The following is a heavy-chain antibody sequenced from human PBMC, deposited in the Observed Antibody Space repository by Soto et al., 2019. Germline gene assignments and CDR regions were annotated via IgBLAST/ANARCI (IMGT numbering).Heavy chain of an antibody. CDR1: GASISRGGYD. J-gene: IGHJ4*02. V-gene: IGHV4-31*03. D-gene: IGHD5-18*01. Sequence: QVQLLESGPGLVKPSQTLSLICNVSGASISRGGYDWSWIRQRPGGGLAWLGFVYYSGISHYNPSLKSRATISVDTSKNQFSWKLISVTAADTAVYYCARTEWIQLWFDYWGQGALVTVS. CDR3: ARTEWIQLWFDY. CDR2: VYYSGIS.